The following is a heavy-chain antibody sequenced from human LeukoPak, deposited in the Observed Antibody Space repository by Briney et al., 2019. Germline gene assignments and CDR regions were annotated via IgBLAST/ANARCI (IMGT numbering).Heavy chain of an antibody. V-gene: IGHV4-30-2*01. CDR1: GGSVSSAGFS. D-gene: IGHD6-13*01. Sequence: SETLSLTCAVSGGSVSSAGFSWSWLRQPPGKGLEWIGYIYHSGNTYYNPSLKSRLTISADRSKNQLSLKLSSVTAADTAVYYCARGGVGAAAGNKDYWGQGTLVTVSS. CDR3: ARGGVGAAAGNKDY. J-gene: IGHJ4*02. CDR2: IYHSGNT.